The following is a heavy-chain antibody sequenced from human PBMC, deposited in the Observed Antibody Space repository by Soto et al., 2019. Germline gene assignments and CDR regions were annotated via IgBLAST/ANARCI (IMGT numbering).Heavy chain of an antibody. V-gene: IGHV4-30-4*01. D-gene: IGHD2-15*01. J-gene: IGHJ5*01. CDR2: IYKSTTT. CDR1: GDSISTVDYF. CDR3: ARGRYCLTGRCFPNWFDS. Sequence: SETLSLTCSVSGDSISTVDYFWAWIRQPPGQALEYIGYIYKSTTTYYNPSFESRVAISLDTSRSQFSLNVTSVTAADTAVYFCARGRYCLTGRCFPNWFDSWGQGTLVTVSS.